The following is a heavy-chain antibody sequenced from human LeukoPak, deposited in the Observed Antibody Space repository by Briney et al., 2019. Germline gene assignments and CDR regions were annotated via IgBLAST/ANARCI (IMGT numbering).Heavy chain of an antibody. CDR3: ATAPTKRWLDEGLDF. D-gene: IGHD6-19*01. Sequence: PGGSLRLSCAASGFTFSSYGVHWVRQAPGKGLEWVAVISYDGSNKYYADSVRGRFTISRDNSKNTLYLQISSLRPEDTAVYYCATAPTKRWLDEGLDFWGHGTLVTVSS. J-gene: IGHJ4*01. CDR2: ISYDGSNK. CDR1: GFTFSSYG. V-gene: IGHV3-30*19.